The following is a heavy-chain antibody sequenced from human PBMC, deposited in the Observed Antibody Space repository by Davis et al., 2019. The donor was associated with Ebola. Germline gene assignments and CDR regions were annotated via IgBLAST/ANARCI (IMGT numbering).Heavy chain of an antibody. J-gene: IGHJ4*02. D-gene: IGHD1-26*01. CDR3: ATLPGYY. CDR2: ISSGSYYI. Sequence: GESLKISCAASGFAFSSYSMNWVRQAPGKGLEWVASISSGSYYIYYADSLKGRFTISRDNAKNTLYLQMNNLRVEDTAVYYCATLPGYYWGQGTLVTVSS. CDR1: GFAFSSYS. V-gene: IGHV3-21*01.